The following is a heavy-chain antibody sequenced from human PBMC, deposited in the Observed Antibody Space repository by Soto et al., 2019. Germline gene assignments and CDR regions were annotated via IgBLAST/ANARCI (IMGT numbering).Heavy chain of an antibody. V-gene: IGHV4-59*01. CDR3: ARDSGSPKYYYGMDV. CDR1: GGSISSYY. D-gene: IGHD1-26*01. CDR2: IYYSGST. Sequence: SETLSLTCTVSGGSISSYYWSWIRQPPGKGLEWIGYIYYSGSTNYNPSLKSRVTISVDTSKNQFSLKLSSVTAADTAVYYCARDSGSPKYYYGMDVWGQGTTVTVSS. J-gene: IGHJ6*02.